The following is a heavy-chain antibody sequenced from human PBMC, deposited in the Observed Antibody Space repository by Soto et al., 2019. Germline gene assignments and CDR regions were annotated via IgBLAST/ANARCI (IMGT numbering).Heavy chain of an antibody. CDR1: GFSLTTRGKG. Sequence: QITLKESGPTLVKPTQTLTLTCTFSGFSLTTRGKGVGWIRQPPGKALEWLALIYWDDDKRYRPSLKSRLTTTKATSKNHLVLTMTNMDPVDTATYYCAHRPVPTSEPGWFDPWGQGTLVTVSS. J-gene: IGHJ5*02. V-gene: IGHV2-5*02. CDR2: IYWDDDK. CDR3: AHRPVPTSEPGWFDP. D-gene: IGHD2-2*01.